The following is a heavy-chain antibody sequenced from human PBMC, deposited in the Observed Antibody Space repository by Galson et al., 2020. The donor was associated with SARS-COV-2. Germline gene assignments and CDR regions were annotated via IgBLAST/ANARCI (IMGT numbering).Heavy chain of an antibody. V-gene: IGHV3-33*01. CDR3: ARDLETSMVHFGLDV. D-gene: IGHD5-18*01. Sequence: GESLKISCAASGFTFSSYGMHWVRQAPGRGLEWVAVIWDDGSNKYYADSVKGRFTISRDNSKNTLYLQMNSLRAEDTAVYYCARDLETSMVHFGLDVWGQGTTVTVSS. J-gene: IGHJ6*02. CDR1: GFTFSSYG. CDR2: IWDDGSNK.